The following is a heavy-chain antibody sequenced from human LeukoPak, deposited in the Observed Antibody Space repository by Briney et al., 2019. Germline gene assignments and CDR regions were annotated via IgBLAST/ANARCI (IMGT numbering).Heavy chain of an antibody. V-gene: IGHV4-39*01. CDR3: ARQDYYFYYMDV. CDR2: FYYSGGT. Sequence: SETLSLTCTVSGVSISSSSYYWGWIRQPPGKGLEWIGSFYYSGGTYYNPSLKSRVTISVDSSKNQFSLKLSSVTAADTAIYYCARQDYYFYYMDVWGKGTTVTVSS. J-gene: IGHJ6*03. CDR1: GVSISSSSYY.